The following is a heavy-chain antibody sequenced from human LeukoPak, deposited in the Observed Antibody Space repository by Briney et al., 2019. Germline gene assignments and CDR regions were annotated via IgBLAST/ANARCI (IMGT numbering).Heavy chain of an antibody. CDR3: ARQVGGYCSSTSCRFDY. V-gene: IGHV5-51*01. CDR2: IYPGDSDT. J-gene: IGHJ4*02. D-gene: IGHD2-2*01. CDR1: GYSFTSYW. Sequence: GESLKISCKGSGYSFTSYWIGWVRQMPGKGLEWMGIIYPGDSDTRYSPSFQGQVTISADKSISTAYLQWSSLKASDTPMYYCARQVGGYCSSTSCRFDYWGQGTLVTVSS.